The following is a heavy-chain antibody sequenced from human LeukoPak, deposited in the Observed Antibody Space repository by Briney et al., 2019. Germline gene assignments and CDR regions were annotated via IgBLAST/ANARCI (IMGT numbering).Heavy chain of an antibody. CDR2: INARGSIA. CDR1: GFTFSSYS. V-gene: IGHV3-23*01. CDR3: ARERIYFGSGRDLTDARLFYYYGMDV. Sequence: GGSLRLSCAASGFTFSSYSMNWVRQAPGKGLEWVSVINARGSIAYYVDSVKGRFTISRDNSKNILYLQMNSLRAEDTAVYYCARERIYFGSGRDLTDARLFYYYGMDVWGQGTTVTVS. J-gene: IGHJ6*02. D-gene: IGHD3-10*01.